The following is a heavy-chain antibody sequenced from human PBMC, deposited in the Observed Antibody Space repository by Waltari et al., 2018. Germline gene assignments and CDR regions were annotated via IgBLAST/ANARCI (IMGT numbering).Heavy chain of an antibody. V-gene: IGHV3-11*04. Sequence: QVQLVESVGVLVKPGGSLRLSCAASGFAFSDYYMNWIRQATGEGLEWVSYISARGNTRESADSGKVRFTISRDKAKSSMFLQMNSLRADDTAVYFCVRGEPGDAFDIWGQGTVVSVSS. CDR3: VRGEPGDAFDI. CDR1: GFAFSDYY. D-gene: IGHD1-1*01. J-gene: IGHJ3*02. CDR2: ISARGNTR.